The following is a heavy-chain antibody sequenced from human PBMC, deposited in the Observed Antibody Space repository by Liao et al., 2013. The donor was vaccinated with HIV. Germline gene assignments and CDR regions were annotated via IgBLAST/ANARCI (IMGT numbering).Heavy chain of an antibody. CDR1: GGSISSSSYY. J-gene: IGHJ5*02. V-gene: IGHV4-39*07. CDR3: ARGLEGYCSGGSCYMAWFDP. D-gene: IGHD2-15*01. Sequence: QLQLQESGPGLVKPSETLSLTCTVSGGSISSSSYYWSWIRQPPGKGLEWIGEINHSGSTNYNPSLKSRVTISVDTSKNQFSLKLSSVTAADTAVYYCARGLEGYCSGGSCYMAWFDPWGQGTLVTVSS. CDR2: INHSGST.